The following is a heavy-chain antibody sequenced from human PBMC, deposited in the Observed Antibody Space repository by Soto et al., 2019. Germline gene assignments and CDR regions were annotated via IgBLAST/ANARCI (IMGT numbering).Heavy chain of an antibody. J-gene: IGHJ4*02. Sequence: VGSLRLSCAASGFTFSDYYMSWIRQAPGKGLEWVSYISSSGSIIYYADSVKGRLTISRDNAKNSLYLQMNSLRAEDTAVYYCARDLGYYESSGYFDFWGQGTLVTVSS. V-gene: IGHV3-11*01. CDR2: ISSSGSII. CDR3: ARDLGYYESSGYFDF. D-gene: IGHD3-22*01. CDR1: GFTFSDYY.